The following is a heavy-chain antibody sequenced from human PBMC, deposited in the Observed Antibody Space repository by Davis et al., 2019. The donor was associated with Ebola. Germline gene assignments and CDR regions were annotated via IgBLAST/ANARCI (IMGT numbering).Heavy chain of an antibody. V-gene: IGHV3-23*01. CDR2: ISGSGGST. J-gene: IGHJ4*02. Sequence: GESLKISCAASGFTFSSYAMSWVRQAPGKGLEWVSAISGSGGSTYYADSVKGQFTISRDNSKNTLYLQMNSLRAEDTAVYYCAKGYSSGWYEVYYFDYWGQGTLVTVSS. CDR3: AKGYSSGWYEVYYFDY. D-gene: IGHD6-19*01. CDR1: GFTFSSYA.